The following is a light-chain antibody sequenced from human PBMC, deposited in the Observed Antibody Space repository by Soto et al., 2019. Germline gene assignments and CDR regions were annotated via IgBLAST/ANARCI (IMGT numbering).Light chain of an antibody. CDR2: GAS. CDR1: QSVSRNY. CDR3: QQYGSAPDT. Sequence: EIVLTQSPGTLSLSPGERATLSCRASQSVSRNYLAWYQQRPGQAPRLLIYGASSRATGIPDRFSGSGSGTDFTLTISRLEPEDFAVYYCQQYGSAPDTFGQGTKLEIK. J-gene: IGKJ2*01. V-gene: IGKV3-20*01.